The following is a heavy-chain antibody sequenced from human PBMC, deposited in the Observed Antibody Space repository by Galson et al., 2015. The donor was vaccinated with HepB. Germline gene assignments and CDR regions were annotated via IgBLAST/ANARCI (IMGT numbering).Heavy chain of an antibody. CDR1: GPSSNNGW. Sequence: SCPASGPSSNNGWPIWSRQGPGNGLAWVGRIKRKTGGGTTDYAAPGKGRFTISRDDSKDTLSLQMNSLKTEGTAMYYCTPGIIGDTWTWGQGILVTVSS. J-gene: IGHJ5*02. CDR2: IKRKTGGGTT. D-gene: IGHD1-20*01. CDR3: TPGIIGDTWT. V-gene: IGHV3-15*01.